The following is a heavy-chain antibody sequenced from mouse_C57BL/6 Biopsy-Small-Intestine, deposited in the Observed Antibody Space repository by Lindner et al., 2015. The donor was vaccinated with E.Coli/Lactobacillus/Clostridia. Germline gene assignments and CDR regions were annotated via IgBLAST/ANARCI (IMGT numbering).Heavy chain of an antibody. D-gene: IGHD2-5*01. CDR3: SRSNYGALDY. V-gene: IGHV5-17*01. CDR2: ISYDSDTI. J-gene: IGHJ4*01. Sequence: EVQLQEVWGGLVKPGGSRKLSCAASGISFSDYGMHWVRQAPGKGLEWVAYISYDSDTIYYADTVKGRFTISRDNAKNTLFLQMTSLRSEDTAMYYCSRSNYGALDYWGQGTSVTVSS. CDR1: GISFSDYG.